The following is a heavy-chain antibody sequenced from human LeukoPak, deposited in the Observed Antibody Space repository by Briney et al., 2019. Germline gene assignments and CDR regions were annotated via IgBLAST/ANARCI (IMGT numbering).Heavy chain of an antibody. D-gene: IGHD3-3*01. Sequence: PSETLSLTCAVYGGSFSGYYWSWIRQPPGKGLEWIGEINHSGSTNYNPSLKSRVTISVDTSKNQFSLKLSSVTAADTAVYYCARGPLQWLLLNGMDVWGQGTTVTVSS. V-gene: IGHV4-34*01. J-gene: IGHJ6*02. CDR2: INHSGST. CDR3: ARGPLQWLLLNGMDV. CDR1: GGSFSGYY.